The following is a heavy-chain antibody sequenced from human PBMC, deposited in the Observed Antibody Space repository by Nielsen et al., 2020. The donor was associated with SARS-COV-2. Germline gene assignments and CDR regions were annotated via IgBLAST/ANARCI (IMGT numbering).Heavy chain of an antibody. D-gene: IGHD2-21*02. V-gene: IGHV3-21*01. J-gene: IGHJ4*02. CDR1: GFTFSSYS. Sequence: LSLTCAASGFTFSSYSMNWVRQAPGKGLEWVSSISSSSSYIYYADSVKGRFTISRDNAKNSLYLQMSSLRAEDTAVYYCATTGDWTTLLWGQGTLVTVSS. CDR3: ATTGDWTTLL. CDR2: ISSSSSYI.